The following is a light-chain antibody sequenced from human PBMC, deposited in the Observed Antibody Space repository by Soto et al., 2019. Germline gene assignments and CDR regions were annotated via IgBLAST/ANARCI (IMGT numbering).Light chain of an antibody. J-gene: IGKJ1*01. CDR1: QTISSW. CDR3: QQYYSYAWA. V-gene: IGKV1-5*03. CDR2: KAS. Sequence: DIQMTQSPSTLSVSVGDRVTITCRASQTISSWLAWYQQKPGKAPKRLIYKASTLKSGVPSRFSGSGSGTEFTLTISSLQPDDFATYYCQQYYSYAWAFGQGTKVEIK.